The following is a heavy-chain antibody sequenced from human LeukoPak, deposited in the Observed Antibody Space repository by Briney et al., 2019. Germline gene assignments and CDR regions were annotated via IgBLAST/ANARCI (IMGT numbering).Heavy chain of an antibody. D-gene: IGHD3-10*02. V-gene: IGHV3-30*03. CDR3: ATVTLFRGGYYFDY. CDR1: GFTFSSYG. Sequence: TGGSVRLFCAASGFTFSSYGMQWVRGAPGRGLVGVADISYAGSNKYYADSVKGRFIISRDNSKDTLYLQMNSLKVEDTAVYYCATVTLFRGGYYFDYWGQGTLVTVSS. CDR2: ISYAGSNK. J-gene: IGHJ4*02.